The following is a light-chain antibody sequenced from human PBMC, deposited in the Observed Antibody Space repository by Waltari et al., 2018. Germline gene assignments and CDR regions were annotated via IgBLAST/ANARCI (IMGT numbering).Light chain of an antibody. CDR2: GAS. V-gene: IGKV1-12*01. J-gene: IGKJ4*01. CDR3: QQATSLPLT. CDR1: QAISGW. Sequence: DIQMTQSPSSVSASVGDRVIITCRASQAISGWLAWYQQKPGRAPNLLIYGASSLHNGVPSRFSGSGPGTDFTLTISSLQPEDFAIYYCQQATSLPLTFGGGTRVEIK.